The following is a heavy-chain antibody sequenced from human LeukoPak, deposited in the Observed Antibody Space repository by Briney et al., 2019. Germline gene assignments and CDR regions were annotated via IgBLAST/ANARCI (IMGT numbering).Heavy chain of an antibody. Sequence: GASVTVSYKASVYTFTIYGISWVRQAPGQGGEGMGWISAYNGNTNYAQKLQGRVTMTTDTSTSTAYMELRSLRSDDTAVYYCARVRDAFDIWGQGTMVTVSS. CDR3: ARVRDAFDI. CDR1: VYTFTIYG. V-gene: IGHV1-18*01. CDR2: ISAYNGNT. J-gene: IGHJ3*02.